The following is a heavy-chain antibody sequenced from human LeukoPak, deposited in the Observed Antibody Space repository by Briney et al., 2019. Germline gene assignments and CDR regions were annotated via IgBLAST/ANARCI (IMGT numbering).Heavy chain of an antibody. CDR3: AKGDATGGGDYA. V-gene: IGHV3-48*03. J-gene: IGHJ5*02. D-gene: IGHD3-16*01. CDR1: GFTFSRFE. Sequence: GGSLRLSCAASGFTFSRFEMHWVRQAPGKGLEWSAYVSDSGKIIAYADSVKRRISVARDNAKNSLHSKMNSLRPEDTATYYRAKGDATGGGDYAWGQGTLVTVSS. CDR2: VSDSGKII.